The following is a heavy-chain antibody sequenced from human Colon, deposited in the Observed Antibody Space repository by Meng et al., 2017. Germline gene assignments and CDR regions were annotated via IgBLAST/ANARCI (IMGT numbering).Heavy chain of an antibody. D-gene: IGHD2-21*01. CDR3: ARGGDGRPFDY. V-gene: IGHV3-53*02. CDR1: GFIVSDNY. Sequence: EVQLVATGGGLIQPGGSLRLSCAASGFIVSDNYMNWVRQAPGKGLEWVSIVYRGGSTSYADSVKGRFTISRDNSKNTLYLQMNSLRADDTALYYCARGGDGRPFDYWGQGTLVTVSS. CDR2: VYRGGST. J-gene: IGHJ4*02.